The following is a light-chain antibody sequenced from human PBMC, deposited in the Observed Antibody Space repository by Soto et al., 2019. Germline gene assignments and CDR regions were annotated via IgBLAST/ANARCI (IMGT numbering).Light chain of an antibody. J-gene: IGKJ5*01. Sequence: DIVMTQSPLSLPVTPGEPASISCRSSQTLLHSNGYNYLDWYLLKPGQSPQLLIYLGSNRASGVPYRFSGSGSGTDFTLKISRVEAEDVGVYYCMQALQTPPAFGQGTRLETK. CDR1: QTLLHSNGYNY. CDR3: MQALQTPPA. V-gene: IGKV2-28*01. CDR2: LGS.